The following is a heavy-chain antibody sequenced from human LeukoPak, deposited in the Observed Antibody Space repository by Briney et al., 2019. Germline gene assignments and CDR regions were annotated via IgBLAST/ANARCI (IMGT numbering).Heavy chain of an antibody. CDR1: GFTFSSYS. CDR2: ISSSSSYI. Sequence: GGSLRLPCAASGFTFSSYSMNWVRQAPGKGLEWVSSISSSSSYIYYADSVKGRFTISRDNAKNSLYLQMNSLRAEDTAVYYCARKDPRDAFDIWGQGTMVTVSS. CDR3: ARKDPRDAFDI. J-gene: IGHJ3*02. D-gene: IGHD2-15*01. V-gene: IGHV3-21*01.